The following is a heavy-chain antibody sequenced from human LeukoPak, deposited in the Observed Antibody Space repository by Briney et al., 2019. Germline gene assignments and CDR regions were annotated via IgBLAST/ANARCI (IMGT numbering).Heavy chain of an antibody. CDR1: GGSFSGYY. CDR3: ARGYEYFDSCGYGY. Sequence: SETLSLTCAVYGGSFSGYYWSWIRQPPGKGLEWIGEIDHSGSTNYNPSLKSRVTISVDTSKNQFSLKLSSVTAADTAVYYCARGYEYFDSCGYGYWGQGTLVTVSS. V-gene: IGHV4-34*01. J-gene: IGHJ4*02. D-gene: IGHD3-22*01. CDR2: IDHSGST.